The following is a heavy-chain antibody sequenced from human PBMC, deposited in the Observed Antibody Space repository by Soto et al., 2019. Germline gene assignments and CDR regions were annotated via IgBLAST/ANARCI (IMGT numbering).Heavy chain of an antibody. D-gene: IGHD6-13*01. V-gene: IGHV3-21*01. CDR1: GFTFSSYS. Sequence: EVQLVESGGGLVKPGGSLRLSCAASGFTFSSYSMNWVRQAPGKGLEWVSSISSSSSYIYYADSVKGRFTISRDNAKNSPYLQMNSLRADDTSVYYWASTNSRSYYMDAWGKGTMVTVSS. CDR3: ASTNSRSYYMDA. CDR2: ISSSSSYI. J-gene: IGHJ6*03.